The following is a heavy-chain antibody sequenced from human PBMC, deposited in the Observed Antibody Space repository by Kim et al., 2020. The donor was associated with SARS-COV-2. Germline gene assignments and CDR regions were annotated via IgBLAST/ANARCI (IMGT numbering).Heavy chain of an antibody. D-gene: IGHD1-1*01. J-gene: IGHJ4*02. V-gene: IGHV1-46*01. CDR3: AIQGPNTYYFDY. Sequence: TYAQEFQGRVTITRDTSTSPVYMALSSLRPEDTAVYYCAIQGPNTYYFDYWGQGTLGTVSS.